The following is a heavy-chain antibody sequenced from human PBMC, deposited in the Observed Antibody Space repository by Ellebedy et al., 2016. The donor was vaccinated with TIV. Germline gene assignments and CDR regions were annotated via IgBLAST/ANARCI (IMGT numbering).Heavy chain of an antibody. CDR1: GYSFTTYY. V-gene: IGHV1-46*01. CDR3: ARDAGVGIVVVTAMFDY. J-gene: IGHJ4*02. Sequence: AASVKVSCKASGYSFTTYYMHWVRQAPGQGLEWMGLINPSGGITRQSQKFKGRVTMTRDTSTSTVYMALSSLRSEDTAVYYCARDAGVGIVVVTAMFDYWGQGTLVTVAS. D-gene: IGHD2-21*02. CDR2: INPSGGIT.